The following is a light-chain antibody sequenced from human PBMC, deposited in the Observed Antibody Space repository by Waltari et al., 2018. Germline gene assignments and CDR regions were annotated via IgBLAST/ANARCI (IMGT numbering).Light chain of an antibody. CDR1: KTISSY. J-gene: IGKJ4*01. CDR3: QQSHTTPLT. CDR2: AAS. V-gene: IGKV1-39*01. Sequence: IQMTQSPWSLCESGGDRVPITSRASKTISSYLNCYLHKPGKAPKLLIYAASSLQSGVPSRFSGSGSRTDFTLTLSILQPGDFATDSCQQSHTTPLTFGGGTKVEVK.